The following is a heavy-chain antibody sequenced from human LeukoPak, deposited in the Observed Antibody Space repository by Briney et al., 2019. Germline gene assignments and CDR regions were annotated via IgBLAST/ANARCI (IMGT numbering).Heavy chain of an antibody. CDR1: GYTFTSYG. CDR3: ARGEGYDFWSGYYMLDY. Sequence: ASVKVSCTASGYTFTSYGISWVRQAPGQGLEWMGWISAYNGNTNYAQKLQGRVTMTTDTSTSTAYMELRSLRSEDTAVYYCARGEGYDFWSGYYMLDYWGQGTLVTVSS. D-gene: IGHD3-3*01. J-gene: IGHJ4*02. CDR2: ISAYNGNT. V-gene: IGHV1-18*01.